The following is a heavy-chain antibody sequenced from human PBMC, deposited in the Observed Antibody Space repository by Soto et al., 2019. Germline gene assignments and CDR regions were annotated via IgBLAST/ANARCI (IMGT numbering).Heavy chain of an antibody. Sequence: GGSLRLSCAASGFTFSSYSMNWVRQAPGKGLEWVSSISSSSSYIYYADSVKGRFTISRDNAKNSLYRQMNSLRAEDTAVYYCASLARTGYCSGGSCYLSRTDAFDIWGQGTMVTVSS. CDR3: ASLARTGYCSGGSCYLSRTDAFDI. J-gene: IGHJ3*02. CDR2: ISSSSSYI. V-gene: IGHV3-21*01. D-gene: IGHD2-15*01. CDR1: GFTFSSYS.